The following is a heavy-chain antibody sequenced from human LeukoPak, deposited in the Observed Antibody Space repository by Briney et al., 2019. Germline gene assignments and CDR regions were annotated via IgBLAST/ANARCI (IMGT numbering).Heavy chain of an antibody. CDR3: ARAPGIAAAGTYFFDY. V-gene: IGHV3-48*03. CDR1: GFTFSSYE. Sequence: PGGSLTLSCAPSGFTFSSYEMNWLRHAPEKGVEWVSYISSSGSTIYYADSVKGRFTISRDNAKNSLYLQMNSLRAEDTAVYYCARAPGIAAAGTYFFDYWGQGTLVTVSS. D-gene: IGHD6-13*01. J-gene: IGHJ4*02. CDR2: ISSSGSTI.